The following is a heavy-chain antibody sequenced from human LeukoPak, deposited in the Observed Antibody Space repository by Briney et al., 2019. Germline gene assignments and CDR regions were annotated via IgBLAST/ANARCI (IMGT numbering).Heavy chain of an antibody. D-gene: IGHD3-10*01. Sequence: PGGPLRLSCAASGFTFSSNYWMSWVRQAQGKGLEWVANIKLDGSDKYYVDSVKGRFTISRDNAKNSLYLQMNSLRAEDTAVYYCARDYGSGSYRYWGQGTLVTVSS. CDR1: GFTFSSNYW. V-gene: IGHV3-7*01. CDR3: ARDYGSGSYRY. J-gene: IGHJ4*02. CDR2: IKLDGSDK.